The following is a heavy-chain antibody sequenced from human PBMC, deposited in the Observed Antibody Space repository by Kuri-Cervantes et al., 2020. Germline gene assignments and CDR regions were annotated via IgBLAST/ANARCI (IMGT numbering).Heavy chain of an antibody. J-gene: IGHJ4*02. CDR3: AKGPYDSSGQIDY. Sequence: GGSLRLSCAASGFTFDDYAMHWVRQAPGKGLEWVSGISWNSGSIGYADSVKGRFTISRDNAKNSLYLQMNSLRAEDTALYYCAKGPYDSSGQIDYWGQGTLATVSS. CDR1: GFTFDDYA. V-gene: IGHV3-9*01. CDR2: ISWNSGSI. D-gene: IGHD3-22*01.